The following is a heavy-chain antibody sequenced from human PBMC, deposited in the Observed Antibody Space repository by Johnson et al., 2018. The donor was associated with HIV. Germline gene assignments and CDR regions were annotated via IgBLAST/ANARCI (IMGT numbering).Heavy chain of an antibody. CDR3: VRALQRWLQWDAFDI. V-gene: IGHV3-15*01. D-gene: IGHD5-24*01. Sequence: VQLVESGGGLVKPGGSLRLSCAASGVTFSNAWMSWVRQAPGKGLEWVGRIKSKTDGGTTDYAAPVKGRFTISRDDSKNNLYLQMNSLRAEDTAVHYCVRALQRWLQWDAFDIWGQGTMVTVSS. CDR2: IKSKTDGGTT. CDR1: GVTFSNAW. J-gene: IGHJ3*02.